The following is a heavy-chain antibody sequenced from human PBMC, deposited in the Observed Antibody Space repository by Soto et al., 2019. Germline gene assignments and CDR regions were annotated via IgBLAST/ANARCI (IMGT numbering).Heavy chain of an antibody. J-gene: IGHJ5*02. Sequence: QAQLVESGGGVVQPGRSLRLSCAASGFSFRSYAMHWVRQAPGKGLEWVAAVTYDGSNKYYADSVKGRFTISRENPKNTVYLQINSLKTEDTAVYYCARDLSQVDPWGQGTLVTVSS. V-gene: IGHV3-30-3*01. CDR2: VTYDGSNK. CDR3: ARDLSQVDP. CDR1: GFSFRSYA.